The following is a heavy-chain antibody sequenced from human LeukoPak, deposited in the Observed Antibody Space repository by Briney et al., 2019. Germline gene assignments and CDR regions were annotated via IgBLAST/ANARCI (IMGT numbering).Heavy chain of an antibody. V-gene: IGHV1-69*04. CDR2: IIPILGIA. CDR1: GGTFSSYA. CDR3: ARDHTNTAMAQ. J-gene: IGHJ4*02. D-gene: IGHD5-18*01. Sequence: GASVKVSCKASGGTFSSYAISWVRQAPGQGLEWMGRIIPILGIANYAQKFQGRVTITADKSTSTAYMELSSLRSEDTAVYYCARDHTNTAMAQWGQGTLVTVSS.